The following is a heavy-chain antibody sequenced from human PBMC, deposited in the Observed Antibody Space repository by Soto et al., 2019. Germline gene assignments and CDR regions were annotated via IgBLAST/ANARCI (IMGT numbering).Heavy chain of an antibody. V-gene: IGHV4-39*01. CDR1: GGSISSSSYY. CDR3: ARLFTTSDYYYYGMDV. Sequence: SETLSLTCTVSGGSISSSSYYWGWIRQPPGKGLEWIGSIYYSGSTYYNPSLKSRVTISVDTSMSQFSLKLSSVTAADTAVYYCARLFTTSDYYYYGMDVWGQGTTVTVSS. J-gene: IGHJ6*02. D-gene: IGHD4-17*01. CDR2: IYYSGST.